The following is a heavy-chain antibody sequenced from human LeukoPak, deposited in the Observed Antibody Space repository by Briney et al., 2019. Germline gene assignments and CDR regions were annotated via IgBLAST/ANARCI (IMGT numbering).Heavy chain of an antibody. V-gene: IGHV3-72*01. CDR3: TRGSDYGGNSIPFDY. Sequence: PGGSLRLSCAASGFTFSDPYMDWVRQAPGKGLEWVGRARNKANSYTTEYAASVKGRFTISRDDSKNSLYLQMNSLKTEDTAVYYCTRGSDYGGNSIPFDYWGLGTLVTVSS. CDR1: GFTFSDPY. D-gene: IGHD4-23*01. CDR2: ARNKANSYTT. J-gene: IGHJ4*02.